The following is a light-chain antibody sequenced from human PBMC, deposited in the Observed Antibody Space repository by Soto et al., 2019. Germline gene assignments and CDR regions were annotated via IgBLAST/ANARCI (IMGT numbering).Light chain of an antibody. Sequence: DIQMTQSPSTLYASVGDRFTITFRASQSVTGWLAWYQQKPGKAPKFLIYKTSTLESGVPSRFSGSGSGTEFTLTITSLQPDDFATYYCLHYDDDSETFGQGTKVDIK. V-gene: IGKV1-5*03. J-gene: IGKJ1*01. CDR2: KTS. CDR1: QSVTGW. CDR3: LHYDDDSET.